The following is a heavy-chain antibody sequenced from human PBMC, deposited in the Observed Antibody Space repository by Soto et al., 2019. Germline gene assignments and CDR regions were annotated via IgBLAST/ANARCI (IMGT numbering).Heavy chain of an antibody. CDR3: ARDRSCSSTSCYSHYYYYYGMDV. CDR1: GYTFTSYG. Sequence: ASVKVSCKASGYTFTSYGISWVRQAPGQGPEWMGWISAYSGNTNYAQKLQGRVTMTTDTSTSTAYMELRSLRSDDTAVYYCARDRSCSSTSCYSHYYYYYGMDVWGQGTRVTVSS. V-gene: IGHV1-18*01. CDR2: ISAYSGNT. J-gene: IGHJ6*02. D-gene: IGHD2-2*02.